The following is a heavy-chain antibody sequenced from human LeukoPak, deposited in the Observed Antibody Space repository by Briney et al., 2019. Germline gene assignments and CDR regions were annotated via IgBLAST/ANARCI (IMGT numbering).Heavy chain of an antibody. CDR1: GDSISSSSYY. J-gene: IGHJ4*02. D-gene: IGHD3-10*01. CDR3: ARTGGANPTWFTYYFDY. V-gene: IGHV4-39*01. Sequence: SGTLSLTCTVSGDSISSSSYYWVWIRQPPGKELECIGSIYYSGSTYYNASLKSRVTISADTSKNSSSLKLSSVTAGDTAVYYCARTGGANPTWFTYYFDYWGQGTLVTVSS. CDR2: IYYSGST.